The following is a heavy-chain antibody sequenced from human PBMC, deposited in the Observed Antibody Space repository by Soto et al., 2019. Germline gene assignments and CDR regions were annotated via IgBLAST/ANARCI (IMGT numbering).Heavy chain of an antibody. D-gene: IGHD6-6*01. V-gene: IGHV4-30-2*01. CDR2: IYHRGST. J-gene: IGHJ5*01. Sequence: PSETLSLTCTVSGGSISSGGYSWNWIRQPPGKGLEWIGYIYHRGSTYYNPSLRSRVTISVDSSKNQFSLRLTSVTAADTAVYYCGRGAYSIAARSSVGWIDPWGRGTLVTVSS. CDR1: GGSISSGGYS. CDR3: GRGAYSIAARSSVGWIDP.